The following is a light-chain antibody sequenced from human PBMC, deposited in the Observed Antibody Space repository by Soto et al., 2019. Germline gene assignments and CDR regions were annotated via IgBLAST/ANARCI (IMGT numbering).Light chain of an antibody. J-gene: IGKJ1*01. CDR1: QSVSSY. Sequence: EIVFTQSPATVSLSPGERATLSCRASQSVSSYLAWYQQKPGQAPRLLIYDASNRATGIPARFSGSGSGTDFTLTISSLEPEDFAVYYCQQRSNWPRTFGQGTKV. CDR2: DAS. V-gene: IGKV3-11*01. CDR3: QQRSNWPRT.